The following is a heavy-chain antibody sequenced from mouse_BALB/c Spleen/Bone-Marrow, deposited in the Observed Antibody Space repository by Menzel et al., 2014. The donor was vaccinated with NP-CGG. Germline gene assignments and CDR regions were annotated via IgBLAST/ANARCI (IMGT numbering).Heavy chain of an antibody. Sequence: QVQLQQPGAELVKPGASVKLSCKASGYTFSSYYMYWVKQRPGQGLEWIGEINPSNGGTKSNEKFKSKATLTVDKSSSTAYMQLSSLTSEDSAVYYCTRSNYGYWYFDVWGAGTTVTVSS. J-gene: IGHJ1*01. CDR3: TRSNYGYWYFDV. V-gene: IGHV1S81*02. CDR2: INPSNGGT. CDR1: GYTFSSYY. D-gene: IGHD1-1*01.